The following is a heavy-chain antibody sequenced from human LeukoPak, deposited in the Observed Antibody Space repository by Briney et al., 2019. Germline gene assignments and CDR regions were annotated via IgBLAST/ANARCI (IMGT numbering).Heavy chain of an antibody. V-gene: IGHV1-2*02. CDR2: INPNSGGT. CDR3: ARGGAAAGTKLGHYYYGMDV. CDR1: GYTFTGYY. D-gene: IGHD6-13*01. J-gene: IGHJ6*02. Sequence: ASVKVSCKASGYTFTGYYMHWVRQAPGQGLEWMGWINPNSGGTNYAQKFQGRVTMTRDTSISTAYMELSRLRSDDTAVYYCARGGAAAGTKLGHYYYGMDVWGQGTTVTVSS.